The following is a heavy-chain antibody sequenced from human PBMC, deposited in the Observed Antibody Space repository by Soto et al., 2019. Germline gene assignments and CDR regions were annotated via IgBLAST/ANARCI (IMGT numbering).Heavy chain of an antibody. Sequence: QVQVVQSGAEVKKPGSSVKVSCKASGGTFSTAAISWVRQAPGQGLEWMGGIMPILRTADYAQKFQGRVTITADESTSTAYLELRSLRSEDTAVYYCARDKDRPQLGGNYYSIMDVWGQGTTVTVSS. J-gene: IGHJ6*02. CDR3: ARDKDRPQLGGNYYSIMDV. CDR1: GGTFSTAA. CDR2: IMPILRTA. D-gene: IGHD3-3*02. V-gene: IGHV1-69*11.